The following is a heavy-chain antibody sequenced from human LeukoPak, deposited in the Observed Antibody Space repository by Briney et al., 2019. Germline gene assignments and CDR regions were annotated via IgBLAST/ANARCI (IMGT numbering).Heavy chain of an antibody. CDR2: ISTGSGTI. Sequence: GGSLRLSCAASGFTFSGYSTNWVRQAPGKGLEWVSYISTGSGTIYYADSVKGRSTISRDNAKNSLYLQMNSLRAEDTAVYYCARDGNYDSSGYYLDAFDIWGQGTMVTVSS. J-gene: IGHJ3*02. CDR3: ARDGNYDSSGYYLDAFDI. CDR1: GFTFSGYS. D-gene: IGHD3-22*01. V-gene: IGHV3-48*04.